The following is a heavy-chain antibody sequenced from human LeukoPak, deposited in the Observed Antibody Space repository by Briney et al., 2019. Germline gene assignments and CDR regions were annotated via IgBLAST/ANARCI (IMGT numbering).Heavy chain of an antibody. Sequence: SETLSLTCTVSGASIISYYWSWIRQPPGKGLEWIGYIYYSGSTNYNPSLKSRVTISVDTSKNHFSLKVSSVTAADTAVYYCARFVNWPTFDYWGQGTLVTVSS. V-gene: IGHV4-59*01. D-gene: IGHD1-20*01. CDR2: IYYSGST. CDR1: GASIISYY. CDR3: ARFVNWPTFDY. J-gene: IGHJ4*02.